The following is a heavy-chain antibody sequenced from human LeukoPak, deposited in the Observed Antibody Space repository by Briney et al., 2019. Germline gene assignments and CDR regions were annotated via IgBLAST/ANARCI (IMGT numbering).Heavy chain of an antibody. CDR2: IKQDGSEK. CDR1: GFTFSSYW. Sequence: GGSLRLSCAASGFTFSSYWMSWVRQAPGKGLEWVANIKQDGSEKYYVDSVKGRFTISRDNAKNSLYLQMNSLRAEDTAVYYCARDRSGYYYCYYYMDVWGKGTTVTVSS. V-gene: IGHV3-7*01. D-gene: IGHD7-27*01. CDR3: ARDRSGYYYCYYYMDV. J-gene: IGHJ6*03.